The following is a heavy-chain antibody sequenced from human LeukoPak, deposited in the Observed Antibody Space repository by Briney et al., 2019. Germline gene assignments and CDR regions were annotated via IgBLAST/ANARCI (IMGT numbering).Heavy chain of an antibody. Sequence: SETLSLTCTVSGASISSYYWSWIRQPPGKGLEWIGYIYYSGSTNYNPSLKSRVTISVDTSKNQFSLKLSSVTAADTAVYYCAREGYCSGGSCYDYWGQGTLVTVSS. CDR3: AREGYCSGGSCYDY. CDR1: GASISSYY. D-gene: IGHD2-15*01. CDR2: IYYSGST. J-gene: IGHJ4*02. V-gene: IGHV4-59*08.